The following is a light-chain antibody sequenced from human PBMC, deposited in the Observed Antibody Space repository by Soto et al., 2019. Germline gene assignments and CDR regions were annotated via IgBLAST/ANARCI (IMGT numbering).Light chain of an antibody. V-gene: IGKV3-20*01. CDR2: GAS. J-gene: IGKJ4*01. Sequence: EIVLTQSPGTLSLSPGDEATLSCKASQAVTSKFLAWYQQKPGQPPRLLILGASTRATGIADRFSGSGSGTDFTLTISSLQSEDFATYYCQQANSFPLTFGGGTKVDI. CDR1: QAVTSKF. CDR3: QQANSFPLT.